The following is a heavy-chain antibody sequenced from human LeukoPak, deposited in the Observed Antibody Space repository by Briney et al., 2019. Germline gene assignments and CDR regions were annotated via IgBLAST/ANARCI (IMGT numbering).Heavy chain of an antibody. J-gene: IGHJ4*02. CDR3: ARLSKGRYFDYVFDY. Sequence: SETLSLTCSVSGGSVSSGNYFWGWIRQPPGKELEWIGNINYIGSTAYNPSLKSRATMSVDTSRNQFSLKMTSVTAADTAVYYCARLSKGRYFDYVFDYWGQGTLVTVSS. D-gene: IGHD3-9*01. CDR1: GGSVSSGNYF. V-gene: IGHV4-39*01. CDR2: INYIGST.